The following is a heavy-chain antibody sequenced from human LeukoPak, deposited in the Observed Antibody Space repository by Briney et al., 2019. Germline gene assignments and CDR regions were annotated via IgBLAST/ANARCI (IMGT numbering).Heavy chain of an antibody. CDR3: ARPYYYDSRIDP. CDR2: MYYSGST. V-gene: IGHV4-30-4*01. J-gene: IGHJ5*02. D-gene: IGHD3-22*01. Sequence: LRLSCAGSGFSFSSNTMSWIRQPPGKGLEWIGYMYYSGSTYYNPSLKSRATISVDTSKNQFSLKLTSVTAADTAVYYCARPYYYDSRIDPWGQGTLVTVSS. CDR1: GFSFSSNT.